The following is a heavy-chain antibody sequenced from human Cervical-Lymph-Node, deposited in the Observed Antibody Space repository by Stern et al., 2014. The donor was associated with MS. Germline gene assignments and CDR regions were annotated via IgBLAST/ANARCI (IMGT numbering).Heavy chain of an antibody. CDR2: IHYRGST. D-gene: IGHD3-16*02. V-gene: IGHV4-39*01. CDR1: GGSIRSSSHY. Sequence: VQLVESGPGLVKPSETLSLTCTVSGGSIRSSSHYWGWIRQPPGKGLEWIGSIHYRGSTYYSSSLKSRVNASVDTSKNQLSLKLSSVTAADTAMYYCARQDGMVTFGGVIAIFDYWGQGNLVTVTS. J-gene: IGHJ4*02. CDR3: ARQDGMVTFGGVIAIFDY.